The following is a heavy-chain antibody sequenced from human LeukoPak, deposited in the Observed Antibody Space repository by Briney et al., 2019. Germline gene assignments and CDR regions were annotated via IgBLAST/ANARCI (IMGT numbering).Heavy chain of an antibody. Sequence: TGGSLRLSCAASGFTFSSYAMSWVRQAPGKGLEWVSAISAGGGVTYYADSVEGRFTISRDDSKNTLYLQMNSLRAEDTAVYYCAKDGIRWSHFDSWGQGTLVPVSS. CDR2: ISAGGGVT. V-gene: IGHV3-23*01. D-gene: IGHD4-23*01. CDR3: AKDGIRWSHFDS. CDR1: GFTFSSYA. J-gene: IGHJ4*02.